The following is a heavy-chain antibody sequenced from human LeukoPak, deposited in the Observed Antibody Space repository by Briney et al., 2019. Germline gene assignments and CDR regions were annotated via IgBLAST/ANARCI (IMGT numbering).Heavy chain of an antibody. D-gene: IGHD2-15*01. CDR3: EREYHGGLFDY. CDR2: INPGVGGT. V-gene: IGHV1-46*01. J-gene: IGHJ4*02. Sequence: ASVKVSCKASGYTSTNYYIHWVRQAPGQGLEWMGMINPGVGGTAYAQKFQGRVTMTRDTSTSTVYMELRSLRSEDTAVYYCEREYHGGLFDYWGQGTLVTVSS. CDR1: GYTSTNYY.